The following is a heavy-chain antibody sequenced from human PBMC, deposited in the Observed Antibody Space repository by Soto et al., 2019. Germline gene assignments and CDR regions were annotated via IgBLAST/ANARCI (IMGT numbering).Heavy chain of an antibody. CDR1: GYTLTELS. CDR2: FDPEDGET. V-gene: IGHV1-24*01. Sequence: ASVKVSCKVSGYTLTELSMHWVRQAPGKGLEWMGGFDPEDGETIYAQKFQGRVTMTEDTSTDTAYMELSSLRSEETAVYYCATAPRGFRAFDIWGQGTMVTVSS. CDR3: ATAPRGFRAFDI. J-gene: IGHJ3*02. D-gene: IGHD3-10*01.